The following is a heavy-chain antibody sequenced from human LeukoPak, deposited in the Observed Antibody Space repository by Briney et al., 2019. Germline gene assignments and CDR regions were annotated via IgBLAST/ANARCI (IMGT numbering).Heavy chain of an antibody. CDR3: ARDNRYYDFWSGYEDESNWFDP. CDR2: ITPIFGTA. Sequence: PEASVKVSCKASGGTFSRFTISWVRQAPGQGFEWMGGITPIFGTANYAQKFQGRVTITADESTSTAYMELSSLRSEDTAVYYCARDNRYYDFWSGYEDESNWFDPWGQGTLVTVSS. J-gene: IGHJ5*02. D-gene: IGHD3-3*01. CDR1: GGTFSRFT. V-gene: IGHV1-69*13.